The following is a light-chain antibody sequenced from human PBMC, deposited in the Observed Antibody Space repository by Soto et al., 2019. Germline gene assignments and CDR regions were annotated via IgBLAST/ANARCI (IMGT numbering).Light chain of an antibody. CDR3: QQYSTYSPYT. V-gene: IGKV1-5*03. CDR2: EAS. J-gene: IGKJ2*01. Sequence: DIQVTQSPSTLSASVGDRVTITCRASQSISRWLAWHQQKLGQAPKLLIYEASSLASGVPSRFSGSGSGTEFTLTISSLQPDDVATYYCQQYSTYSPYTFGQGTKLEIK. CDR1: QSISRW.